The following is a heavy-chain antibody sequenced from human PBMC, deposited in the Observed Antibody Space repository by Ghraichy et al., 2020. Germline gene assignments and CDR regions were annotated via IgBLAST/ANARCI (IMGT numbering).Heavy chain of an antibody. CDR2: FFYNGQR. CDR1: GASASSYY. Sequence: SETLSLTCTVSGASASSYYWSWIRQSPEKGLEWIGYFFYNGQRNYNPSLKSRVTISLGTSKNQFSLRLSSVTAADTAVYYCARHRPPAFWSGYPDDGYSDLDVWGQGTKVTVFS. J-gene: IGHJ6*02. CDR3: ARHRPPAFWSGYPDDGYSDLDV. D-gene: IGHD3-3*01. V-gene: IGHV4-59*08.